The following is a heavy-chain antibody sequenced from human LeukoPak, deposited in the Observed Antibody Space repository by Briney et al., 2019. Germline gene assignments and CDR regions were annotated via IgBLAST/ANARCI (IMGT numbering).Heavy chain of an antibody. CDR1: GGFISSSTYC. CDR2: FYCSGST. CDR3: ARLRSPVTILYYFDY. V-gene: IGHV4-39*01. D-gene: IGHD4-17*01. Sequence: SETLSLTCTVSGGFISSSTYCWGWIRQPPGKGLEWIGSFYCSGSTYYNPSLKSRVTISVDTSKNQFSLKLNSVTAADTAVYYCARLRSPVTILYYFDYWGQGTLVTVSS. J-gene: IGHJ4*02.